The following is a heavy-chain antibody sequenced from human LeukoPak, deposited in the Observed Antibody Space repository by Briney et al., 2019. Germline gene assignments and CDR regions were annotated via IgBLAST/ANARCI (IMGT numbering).Heavy chain of an antibody. V-gene: IGHV3-74*01. J-gene: IGHJ4*02. Sequence: GRSLSPSCAPSGFTLSTYWMDWASHGPGKGLVWVSCINSDGRRTTYADSVKGRLTISRANARNTPYLQMNSLRVEDTAVYYCARGSWAAANTNIDYCGQGTLVTVSS. CDR1: GFTLSTYW. CDR2: INSDGRRT. D-gene: IGHD1-26*01. CDR3: ARGSWAAANTNIDY.